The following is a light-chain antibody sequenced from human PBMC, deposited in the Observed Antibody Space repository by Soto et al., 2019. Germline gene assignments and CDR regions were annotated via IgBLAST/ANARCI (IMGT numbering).Light chain of an antibody. Sequence: PVILSLSTGDRLLLSRRASQSVSSYLAWYQQKPGQAPRLLIYDASNRATGIPARFSGSGSGTDFTLTISSLEPEDFAVYYCQQRSNWPITFGQGTRLEIK. CDR3: QQRSNWPIT. J-gene: IGKJ5*01. V-gene: IGKV3-11*01. CDR1: QSVSSY. CDR2: DAS.